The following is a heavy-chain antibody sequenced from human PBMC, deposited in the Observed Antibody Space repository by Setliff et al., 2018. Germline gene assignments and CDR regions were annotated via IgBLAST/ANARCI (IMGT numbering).Heavy chain of an antibody. CDR1: RYTFNDYY. J-gene: IGHJ3*02. V-gene: IGHV1-2*06. CDR2: INPSSGGT. D-gene: IGHD1-26*01. Sequence: ASVKVSCKAFRYTFNDYYIHWVRQTPGQGLEWMGRINPSSGGTDDAQNFLGRVTMTRDTAISTAYMELSRLTSDDTAVYYCARGRDIVGATGGAFDIWGQGTMVTVSS. CDR3: ARGRDIVGATGGAFDI.